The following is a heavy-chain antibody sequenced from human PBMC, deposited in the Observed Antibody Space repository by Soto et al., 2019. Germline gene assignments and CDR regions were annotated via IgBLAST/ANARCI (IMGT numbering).Heavy chain of an antibody. CDR1: GFTFSHYG. Sequence: QMQLEESGGGVVQPGRSLRLSCVASGFTFSHYGMHWVRQAPGKGLEWVAVIWHHGGNKYYADSAKGRFTISRDNARNTLYLQMDSLRGEDTGVYYCVSDETQLERRPSYGKDVWGRGTTVIVSS. J-gene: IGHJ6*02. CDR3: VSDETQLERRPSYGKDV. V-gene: IGHV3-33*01. CDR2: IWHHGGNK. D-gene: IGHD1-1*01.